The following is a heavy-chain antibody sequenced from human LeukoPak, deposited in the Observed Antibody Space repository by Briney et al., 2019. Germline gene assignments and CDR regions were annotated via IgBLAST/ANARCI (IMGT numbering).Heavy chain of an antibody. D-gene: IGHD2-15*01. Sequence: PGGSLRLSCEVSGFTFRSYTMHWVRQAPGKGLEWVAVISYDGTTQCYADSVKGRFTISRDNSKNTLSLQMNSLRAEDTAVYYCAIDPGYSTYYFDYWGQGTLVTASS. CDR1: GFTFRSYT. J-gene: IGHJ4*02. CDR2: ISYDGTTQ. CDR3: AIDPGYSTYYFDY. V-gene: IGHV3-30-3*01.